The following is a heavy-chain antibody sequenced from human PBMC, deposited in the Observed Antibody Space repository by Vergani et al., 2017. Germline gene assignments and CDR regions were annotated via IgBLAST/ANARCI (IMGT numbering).Heavy chain of an antibody. CDR3: ARDLTIFGVVRVRGMDV. Sequence: QVQLVESGGGVVQPGRSLRLSCAASGFTFSSYAMHWVRQAPGKGLKWVAVISYDGSNKYYADSVKGRFTISRDNSKNTLYLQMNSLRAEDTAVYYCARDLTIFGVVRVRGMDVWGQGTTVTVSS. V-gene: IGHV3-30*01. D-gene: IGHD3-3*01. CDR2: ISYDGSNK. J-gene: IGHJ6*02. CDR1: GFTFSSYA.